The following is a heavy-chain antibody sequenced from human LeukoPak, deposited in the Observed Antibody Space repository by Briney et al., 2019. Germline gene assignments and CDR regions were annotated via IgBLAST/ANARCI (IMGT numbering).Heavy chain of an antibody. CDR2: IYTSGTT. Sequence: SETLSLTCTVSGGSISSGSYYWSWIRQPAGKGLEWIGRIYTSGTTNYNPSLKSRVTISIDTSNNQFSLKLSSVTAADTAVYYCARDRLQLQSWGQGTLVTVSS. CDR3: ARDRLQLQS. CDR1: GGSISSGSYY. V-gene: IGHV4-61*02. J-gene: IGHJ5*02. D-gene: IGHD1-1*01.